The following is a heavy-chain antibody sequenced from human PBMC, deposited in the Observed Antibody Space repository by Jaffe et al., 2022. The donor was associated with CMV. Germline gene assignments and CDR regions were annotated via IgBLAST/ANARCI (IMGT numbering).Heavy chain of an antibody. Sequence: EVQLLESGGGLVQPGGSLRLSCAASGFTFSSYAMSWVRQAPGKGLEWVSAISGSGGSTYYADSVKGRFTISRDNSKNTLYLQMNSLRAEDTAVYYCAKDSPGEWELLTLYYFDYWGQGTLVTVSS. J-gene: IGHJ4*02. CDR1: GFTFSSYA. V-gene: IGHV3-23*01. D-gene: IGHD1-26*01. CDR2: ISGSGGST. CDR3: AKDSPGEWELLTLYYFDY.